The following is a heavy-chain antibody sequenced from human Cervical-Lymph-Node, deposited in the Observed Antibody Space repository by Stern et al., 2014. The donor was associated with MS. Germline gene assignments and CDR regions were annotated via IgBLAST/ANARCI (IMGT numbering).Heavy chain of an antibody. V-gene: IGHV3-74*01. Sequence: EVQLVESGGGLVQPGGSLRLSCAGSGYTFRTYWMHWVRQVPGEGLVWVSRLHEEGYTTNYADSVKGRFTISRDNAKNTLYLQMNSLRVEDTAVYYCARDVGGRASYWGQGTLVTVSS. CDR3: ARDVGGRASY. CDR1: GYTFRTYW. CDR2: LHEEGYTT. J-gene: IGHJ4*02. D-gene: IGHD4-23*01.